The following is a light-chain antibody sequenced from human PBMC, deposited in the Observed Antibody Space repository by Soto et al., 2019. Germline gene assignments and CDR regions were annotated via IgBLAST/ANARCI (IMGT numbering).Light chain of an antibody. CDR1: QSVRSY. Sequence: IQMTQSPSTLSASVGDRVTITCRASQSVRSYLAWYQQTPGKAPKLLIYKASNLESGVPSRFSGSGSGTEFTLTISSLQPDDSATYYCQQYNTYSPVTFGQGTRLEIK. CDR2: KAS. J-gene: IGKJ5*01. V-gene: IGKV1-5*03. CDR3: QQYNTYSPVT.